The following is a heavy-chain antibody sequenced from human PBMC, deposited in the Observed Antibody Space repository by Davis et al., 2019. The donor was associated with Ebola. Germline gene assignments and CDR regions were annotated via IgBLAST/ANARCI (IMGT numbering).Heavy chain of an antibody. V-gene: IGHV1-18*01. Sequence: ASVKVSCKASGYTFTSYGISWVRQAPGQGLEWMGWISAYNGNANYAQKFQGRVTMTTDTSTSTAYMELRSLRSDDTAVYYCARGPLYYYGSGTGDYWGQGTLVTVSS. CDR1: GYTFTSYG. J-gene: IGHJ4*02. CDR2: ISAYNGNA. D-gene: IGHD3-10*01. CDR3: ARGPLYYYGSGTGDY.